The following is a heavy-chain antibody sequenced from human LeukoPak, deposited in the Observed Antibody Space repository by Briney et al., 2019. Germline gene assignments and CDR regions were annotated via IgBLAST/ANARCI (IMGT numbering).Heavy chain of an antibody. J-gene: IGHJ4*02. V-gene: IGHV4-39*07. CDR3: ARVGEDDILTGLVYQAAPPRV. CDR2: IYYSGST. Sequence: SETLSLTCTVSGGSISSSSYYWGWIRQPPGKGLEWIGSIYYSGSTYYIPSLKSRVTISADTSKNQFSLKLSSVTAADTAVYYCARVGEDDILTGLVYQAAPPRVWGQGTLVTVSS. CDR1: GGSISSSSYY. D-gene: IGHD3-9*01.